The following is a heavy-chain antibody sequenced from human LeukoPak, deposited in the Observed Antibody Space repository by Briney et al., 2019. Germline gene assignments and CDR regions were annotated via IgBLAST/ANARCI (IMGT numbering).Heavy chain of an antibody. J-gene: IGHJ3*02. D-gene: IGHD2-21*01. CDR3: ARGAVVIATHHDAFDI. CDR1: GYSISSGYY. V-gene: IGHV4-38-2*01. CDR2: IYHSGST. Sequence: PSETLSLTCAVSGYSISSGYYWGWIRQPPGKGLEWIGSIYHSGSTYYNPSLKSRVTISVDTSKNQFSLKLSSVTAADTAVYYCARGAVVIATHHDAFDIWGQGTMVTVSS.